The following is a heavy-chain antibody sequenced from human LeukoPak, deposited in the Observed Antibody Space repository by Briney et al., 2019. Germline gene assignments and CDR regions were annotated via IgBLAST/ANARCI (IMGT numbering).Heavy chain of an antibody. CDR1: GGSISSSNW. CDR3: ARKTYYDSSGYYYYDAFDI. J-gene: IGHJ3*02. CDR2: IYHSGST. V-gene: IGHV4-4*02. Sequence: PSETLSLTCAVSGGSISSSNWWSWVRQPPGKGLEWIGEIYHSGSTNYNPSLKSRVTISVDKSKNQFSVKLTSVTAADTAVYYCARKTYYDSSGYYYYDAFDIWGQGTMVTVSS. D-gene: IGHD3-22*01.